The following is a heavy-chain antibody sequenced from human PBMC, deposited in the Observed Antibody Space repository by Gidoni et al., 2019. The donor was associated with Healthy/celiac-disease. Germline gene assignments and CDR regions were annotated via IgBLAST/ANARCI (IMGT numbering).Heavy chain of an antibody. CDR2: SYHSGRT. V-gene: IGHV4-4*02. J-gene: IGHJ4*02. D-gene: IGHD3-22*01. CDR3: ARKGNYYDSSGNFDY. CDR1: GGSISSSNW. Sequence: QVQLQESGPGLVKPSGTLSHTCAVSGGSISSSNWWSWVRQPPGKGLEWIGESYHSGRTNYNPSLKSRVTISVDKSKNQFSLKLSSVTAADTAVYYCARKGNYYDSSGNFDYWGQGTLVTVSS.